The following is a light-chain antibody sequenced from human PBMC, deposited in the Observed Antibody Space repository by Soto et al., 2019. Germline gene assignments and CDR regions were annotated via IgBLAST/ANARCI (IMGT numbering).Light chain of an antibody. CDR2: EVS. CDR3: ASYTSSSSYV. Sequence: SALTQPASVSGSPGQSITISCTGTSSDVGGYNYVSWYQQHPGKPLKLMIYEVSNRPSGVSNRFSGSKSGNTASLTISGLQAEDEADYYCASYTSSSSYVFGTGTKLTVL. V-gene: IGLV2-14*01. CDR1: SSDVGGYNY. J-gene: IGLJ1*01.